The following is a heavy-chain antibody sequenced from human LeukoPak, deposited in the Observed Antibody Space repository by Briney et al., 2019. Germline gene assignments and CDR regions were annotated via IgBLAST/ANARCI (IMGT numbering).Heavy chain of an antibody. CDR2: IYHSGST. V-gene: IGHV4-38-2*02. J-gene: IGHJ5*02. D-gene: IGHD1-20*01. CDR1: GYSISSGYY. Sequence: SETLSLTCSVSGYSISSGYYWGWIRQPPGKGLEWIGTIYHSGSTYYNPSLKSRVTISVDTSKNQFSLKLTSVTAAGTAVYYCTRERGDNWNVGPWGQETLVTVSS. CDR3: TRERGDNWNVGP.